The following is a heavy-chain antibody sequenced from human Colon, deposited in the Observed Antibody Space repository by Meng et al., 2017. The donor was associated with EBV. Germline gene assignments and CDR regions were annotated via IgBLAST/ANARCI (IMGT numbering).Heavy chain of an antibody. J-gene: IGHJ5*01. V-gene: IGHV4-34*02. CDR1: GGSFSGNF. Sequence: QVPLQQWVAGLLKPSETLSLTCAVFGGSFSGNFWTWIRQSPGEGLEWIGEIHHSGSTKYNPSLKNRVSISLDTSKKQFSLQLTSVTAADTAVYFCARDPAQEDFDTSGYMYDSWGPGTLVTVSS. CDR2: IHHSGST. CDR3: ARDPAQEDFDTSGYMYDS. D-gene: IGHD3-22*01.